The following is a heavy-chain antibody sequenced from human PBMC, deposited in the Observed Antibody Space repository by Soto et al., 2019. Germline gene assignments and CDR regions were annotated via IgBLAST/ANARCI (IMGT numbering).Heavy chain of an antibody. CDR1: GFTFSSYG. D-gene: IGHD3-3*01. CDR3: AKVGRAYDFWSGYLDY. CDR2: ISYDGSNK. J-gene: IGHJ4*02. V-gene: IGHV3-30*18. Sequence: GGSLRLSCAASGFTFSSYGMHWVRQAPGKGLEWVAVISYDGSNKYYADSVKGRFTISRDNSKNTLYLQMNSLRAEDTAVYYCAKVGRAYDFWSGYLDYWGQGTLVTVSS.